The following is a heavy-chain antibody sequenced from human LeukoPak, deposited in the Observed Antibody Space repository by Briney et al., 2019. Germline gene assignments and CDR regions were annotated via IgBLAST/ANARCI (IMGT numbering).Heavy chain of an antibody. D-gene: IGHD6-13*01. Sequence: GGSLRLSCAASGFTFSSYEMNWVRQAPGKGLEWVSYITLSGTTIYYADSVKGRFTISRDNAKNSLYLQMHSLRAEDTALYYCARETPYSSSWTAFDYWGQGTLVTVSS. CDR3: ARETPYSSSWTAFDY. CDR1: GFTFSSYE. V-gene: IGHV3-48*03. CDR2: ITLSGTTI. J-gene: IGHJ4*02.